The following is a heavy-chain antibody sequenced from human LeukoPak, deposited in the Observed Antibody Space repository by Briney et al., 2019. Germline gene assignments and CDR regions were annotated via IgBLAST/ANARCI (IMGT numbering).Heavy chain of an antibody. CDR2: ISAYNGNT. CDR1: GYTFTSYG. Sequence: ASVKVSCKASGYTFTSYGISWVRQAPGQGPEWMGWISAYNGNTNYAQKLQGRVTMTTDTSTSTAYMELRSLRSDDTAVYYCAREDSITMIVVALDYWGQGTLVTVSS. D-gene: IGHD3-22*01. J-gene: IGHJ4*02. CDR3: AREDSITMIVVALDY. V-gene: IGHV1-18*01.